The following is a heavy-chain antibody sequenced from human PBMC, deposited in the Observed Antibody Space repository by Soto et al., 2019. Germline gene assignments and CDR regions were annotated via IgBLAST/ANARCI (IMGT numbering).Heavy chain of an antibody. Sequence: SETLSLTCTVSVGSISSYYWSWIRQPPGKGLEWIGYIYYSGSTNYNPSLKSRVTISVDTSKNQFSLKLSSVTAADTAVYYCARLDYDFWSGHDYWGQGTLVTVSS. CDR2: IYYSGST. J-gene: IGHJ4*02. V-gene: IGHV4-59*08. D-gene: IGHD3-3*01. CDR3: ARLDYDFWSGHDY. CDR1: VGSISSYY.